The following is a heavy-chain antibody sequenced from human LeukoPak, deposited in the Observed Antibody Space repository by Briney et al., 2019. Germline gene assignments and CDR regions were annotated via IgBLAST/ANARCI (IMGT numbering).Heavy chain of an antibody. D-gene: IGHD6-25*01. J-gene: IGHJ4*02. CDR3: TKDRSRAEDD. V-gene: IGHV3-7*01. CDR2: INQGGSDK. Sequence: GGSLRLSCAASGFTFSGHWMSWVRQAPGKGLEWVANINQGGSDKYYVDSVKGRFTISRDNANNLLYLQMNSLRGEDTAVYYCTKDRSRAEDDWGQGEPGTVSS. CDR1: GFTFSGHW.